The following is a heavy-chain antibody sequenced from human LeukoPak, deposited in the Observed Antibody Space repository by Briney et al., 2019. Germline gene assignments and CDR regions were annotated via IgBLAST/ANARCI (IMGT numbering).Heavy chain of an antibody. CDR3: ARDRHYYGSGSYLDY. J-gene: IGHJ4*02. Sequence: GGSLRLFCAASGFTFSSYWMHWVRQAPGKGLVWVSRINSDGSSTSYADSVKGRFTISRDNAKNTLYLQMNSLRAEDTAVYYCARDRHYYGSGSYLDYWGQGTLVTVSS. V-gene: IGHV3-74*01. CDR2: INSDGSST. D-gene: IGHD3-10*01. CDR1: GFTFSSYW.